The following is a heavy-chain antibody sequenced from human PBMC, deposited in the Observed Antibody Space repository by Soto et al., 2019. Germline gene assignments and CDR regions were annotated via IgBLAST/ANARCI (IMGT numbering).Heavy chain of an antibody. V-gene: IGHV4-59*01. J-gene: IGHJ3*02. D-gene: IGHD4-17*01. Sequence: QVQLQESGPGLVKPSETLSLTCTVSGGSISSYYWSWIRQPPGKGLEWIGYIYYSGSTNYNPSLKIRVTISVDTSKNQFSLKLSSVTAADTAVYYCARTTTWGAFDIWGQGTMVTVSS. CDR3: ARTTTWGAFDI. CDR1: GGSISSYY. CDR2: IYYSGST.